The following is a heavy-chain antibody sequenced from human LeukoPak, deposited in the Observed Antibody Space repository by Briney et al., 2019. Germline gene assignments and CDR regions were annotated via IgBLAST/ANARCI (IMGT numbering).Heavy chain of an antibody. CDR2: ISDSGGT. CDR1: GGTISIYY. D-gene: IGHD4-17*01. V-gene: IGHV4-59*08. CDR3: ARQPKPTTHFAY. Sequence: SETLSLTCTVSGGTISIYYWTWIRQPPGKGLEWIGYISDSGGTNYNPSLNSRVTISVDMSKKQFSLKLRSVTAADTAVYFCARQPKPTTHFAYWGQGTLVTVSS. J-gene: IGHJ4*02.